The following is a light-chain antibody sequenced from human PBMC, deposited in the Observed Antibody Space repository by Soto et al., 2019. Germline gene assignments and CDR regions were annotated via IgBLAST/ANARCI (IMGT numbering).Light chain of an antibody. CDR3: QQYGSSPWT. CDR1: QSVSSSY. V-gene: IGKV3-20*01. Sequence: EIVLTQSPGTLSLSPGERATLSCRASQSVSSSYLAWYQQKPGQAPRLLIYGASSRATGIPDRFSGSGSGKVFILTISRLEPEDFAVYYCQQYGSSPWTFGQGTKVEIK. J-gene: IGKJ1*01. CDR2: GAS.